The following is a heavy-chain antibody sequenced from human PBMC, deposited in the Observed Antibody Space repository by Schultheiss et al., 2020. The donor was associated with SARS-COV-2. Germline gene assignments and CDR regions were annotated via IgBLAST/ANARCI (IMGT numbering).Heavy chain of an antibody. Sequence: GGSLRLSCAASGFTFSDYYMSWIRQAPGKGLEWVSYISSSGSTIYYADSVKGRFTISRDNAKNSLYLQMNSLRAEDTAVYYCASTYYDFWSGHRAYFDYWGQGTLVTVSS. V-gene: IGHV3-11*04. CDR2: ISSSGSTI. CDR1: GFTFSDYY. D-gene: IGHD3-3*01. CDR3: ASTYYDFWSGHRAYFDY. J-gene: IGHJ4*02.